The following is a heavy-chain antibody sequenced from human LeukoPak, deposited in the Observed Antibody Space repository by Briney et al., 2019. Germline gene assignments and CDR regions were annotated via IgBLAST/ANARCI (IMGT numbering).Heavy chain of an antibody. CDR1: SGSISSHY. CDR2: IYYSGST. V-gene: IGHV4-59*11. Sequence: PSQTLSLTCTVSSGSISSHYWSWIRQPPGKGLEWIGYIYYSGSTDYNPSLKSRVTISVDTSKNQFSLKLSSVTAADTAVYYCAREPPPRYSSSWYDFDYFDYWGQGTLVTVSS. J-gene: IGHJ4*02. CDR3: AREPPPRYSSSWYDFDYFDY. D-gene: IGHD6-13*01.